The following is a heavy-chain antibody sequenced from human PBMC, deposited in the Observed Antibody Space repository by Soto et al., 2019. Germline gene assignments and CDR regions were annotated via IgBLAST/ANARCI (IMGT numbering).Heavy chain of an antibody. CDR1: GLTFSNYY. V-gene: IGHV3-7*01. Sequence: EVQLVESGGGLVQPGGSLRLSCAASGLTFSNYYMTWVRQAPGKGLEWVANIKEDGSEKYYGDSVKGRFTISRDNAKNXXYXXXXXXXXXXXXXXYXXXXXXXXXXXXXXXXWGQGTLVTVSS. CDR3: XXXXXXXXXXXXXXX. J-gene: IGHJ5*02. CDR2: IKEDGSEK.